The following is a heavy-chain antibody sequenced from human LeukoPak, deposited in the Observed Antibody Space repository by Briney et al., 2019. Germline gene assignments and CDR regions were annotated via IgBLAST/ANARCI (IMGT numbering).Heavy chain of an antibody. D-gene: IGHD3-3*01. CDR2: ITDIGGST. J-gene: IGHJ6*03. CDR3: ARDRVTTLSMDV. V-gene: IGHV3-23*01. Sequence: GGSLRLSCAASGSTFSSDAMTWVRQAPGKGLEWVSTITDIGGSTNYADSVKGRFTISRDNSKNTLYLQMNSLRAEDTAVYYCARDRVTTLSMDVWGKGTTVTVSS. CDR1: GSTFSSDA.